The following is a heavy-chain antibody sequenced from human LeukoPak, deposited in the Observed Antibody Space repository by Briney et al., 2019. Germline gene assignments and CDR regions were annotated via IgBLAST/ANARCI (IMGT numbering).Heavy chain of an antibody. CDR2: ISSSSSYI. CDR3: AGDREQWLRGHDAFDI. D-gene: IGHD5-12*01. Sequence: KPGGSLRLSCAASGFTFSSYSMNWVRQAPGKGLEWVSSISSSSSYIYYADSVKGRFTISRDNAKNSLYLQMNSLRAEDTAVYYCAGDREQWLRGHDAFDIWGQGTMVTVSS. CDR1: GFTFSSYS. V-gene: IGHV3-21*01. J-gene: IGHJ3*02.